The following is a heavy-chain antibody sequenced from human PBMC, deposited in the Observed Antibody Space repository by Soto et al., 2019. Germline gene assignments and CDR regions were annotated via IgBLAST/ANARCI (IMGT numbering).Heavy chain of an antibody. CDR1: GFTFSSYA. CDR3: AKVEEWAYYYYYYYMDV. J-gene: IGHJ6*03. D-gene: IGHD2-8*01. Sequence: EVQLLESGGGLVQPGGSLRLSCAASGFTFSSYAMSWVRQAPGKGLEWVSAISGSGGSTYYADSVKGRFTISRDNSKNTLYVEMKSLRAEDTAVYYCAKVEEWAYYYYYYYMDVWGKGTTVTVSS. V-gene: IGHV3-23*01. CDR2: ISGSGGST.